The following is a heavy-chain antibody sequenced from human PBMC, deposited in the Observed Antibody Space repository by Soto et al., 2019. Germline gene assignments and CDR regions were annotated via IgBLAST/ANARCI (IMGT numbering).Heavy chain of an antibody. CDR2: IIPILGIA. V-gene: IGHV1-69*02. D-gene: IGHD2-2*03. CDR3: ARVLMDGYFDY. CDR1: GGTFSSYT. J-gene: IGHJ4*02. Sequence: SVKVSCKASGGTFSSYTISWVRQAPGQGLEWMGRIIPILGIANYAQKFQGRVTITADKSTSTAYMELSSLRSEDTAVYYCARVLMDGYFDYWGQGTLVTVSS.